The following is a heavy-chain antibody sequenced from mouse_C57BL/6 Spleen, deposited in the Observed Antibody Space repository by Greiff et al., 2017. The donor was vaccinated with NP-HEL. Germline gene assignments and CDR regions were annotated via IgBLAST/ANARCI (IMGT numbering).Heavy chain of an antibody. CDR2: INPNNGGT. V-gene: IGHV1-26*01. CDR1: GYTFTDYY. D-gene: IGHD2-4*01. Sequence: EVQLQQSGPELVKPGASVKISCKASGYTFTDYYMNWVKQSHGKSLEWIGDINPNNGGTSYNQKFKGKATLTVDKSSSTAYMELRSLTSEDSAVYYCARLYDYETSYFDYWGQGTTLTVSS. J-gene: IGHJ2*01. CDR3: ARLYDYETSYFDY.